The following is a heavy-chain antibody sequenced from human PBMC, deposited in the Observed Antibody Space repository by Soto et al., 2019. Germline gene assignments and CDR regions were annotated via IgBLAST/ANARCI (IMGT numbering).Heavy chain of an antibody. J-gene: IGHJ6*02. Sequence: GESLKISCKGSGYSFTSCWIGWVRQMPGKGLEWMGIIYPGDSDTRYSPSFQGQVTISADKSISTAYLQWSSLKASDTAMYYCARAKGELLRDYYYYGMDVWGQGTTVTVSS. CDR3: ARAKGELLRDYYYYGMDV. CDR2: IYPGDSDT. D-gene: IGHD1-26*01. CDR1: GYSFTSCW. V-gene: IGHV5-51*01.